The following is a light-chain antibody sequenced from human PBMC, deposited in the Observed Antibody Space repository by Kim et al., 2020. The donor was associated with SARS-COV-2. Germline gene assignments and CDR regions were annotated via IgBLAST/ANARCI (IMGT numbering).Light chain of an antibody. CDR2: DAS. CDR1: QDINNH. Sequence: LSASVGDRVTITCQASQDINNHLNWYQQKPGKGPKLLIYDASNLKTGVPSRFSGRGSGTDFTFTISSLQAEDFATYYCQQYYNLPHFGGGTKLEI. V-gene: IGKV1-33*01. CDR3: QQYYNLPH. J-gene: IGKJ4*01.